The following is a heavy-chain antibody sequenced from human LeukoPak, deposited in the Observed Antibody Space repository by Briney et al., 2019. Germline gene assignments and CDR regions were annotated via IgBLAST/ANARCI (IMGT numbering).Heavy chain of an antibody. CDR1: GFTFSSYS. CDR3: ATYSSGRVYWYFDL. D-gene: IGHD6-19*01. Sequence: GGSLRLSCAASGFTFSSYSMNWVRQAPGKGLEWVSSISSSSSYIYYADSVKGRFTISRDNAKNSLYLQMNSLRAEDTAVYYCATYSSGRVYWYFDLWGRGTLVTVSS. J-gene: IGHJ2*01. V-gene: IGHV3-21*01. CDR2: ISSSSSYI.